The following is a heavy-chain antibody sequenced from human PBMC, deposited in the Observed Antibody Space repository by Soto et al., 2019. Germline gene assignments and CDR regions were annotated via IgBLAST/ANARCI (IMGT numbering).Heavy chain of an antibody. Sequence: SETLSLTCTVSGGSISSYYWSWIRQPPGKGLEWIGYIYYSGSTNYNPSLKSRVTISVDTSKNQFSLKLSSVTAADTAVYYCARQFRNYDILTGDNWFDPWGQGTLVTVSS. CDR2: IYYSGST. V-gene: IGHV4-59*01. CDR1: GGSISSYY. J-gene: IGHJ5*02. CDR3: ARQFRNYDILTGDNWFDP. D-gene: IGHD3-9*01.